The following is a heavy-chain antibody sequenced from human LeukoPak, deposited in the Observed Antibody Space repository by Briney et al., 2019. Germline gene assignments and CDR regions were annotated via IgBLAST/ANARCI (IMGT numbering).Heavy chain of an antibody. D-gene: IGHD1-26*01. V-gene: IGHV4-30-2*03. CDR3: ARRRGKVVATFGT. CDR1: GGSISSGGYS. CDR2: IYHSGST. Sequence: PSETLSLTCAVSGGSISSGGYSWSWIRQPPGKGLEWIGYIYHSGSTYYNPSLKSRVTISVDTSKNQFSLKLSSVTAADTAVYYCARRRGKVVATFGTWGQGTLVTVSS. J-gene: IGHJ5*02.